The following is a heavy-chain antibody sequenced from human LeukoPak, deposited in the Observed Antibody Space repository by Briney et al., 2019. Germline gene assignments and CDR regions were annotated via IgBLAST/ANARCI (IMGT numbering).Heavy chain of an antibody. V-gene: IGHV7-4-1*02. CDR3: ARAPPPGIAVGDFDY. CDR1: GYTFTSYA. Sequence: ASVKVSCKASGYTFTSYAMNWVRQAPGQGLEWMGWINTNTGNPTYAQGFAGRFVFSLDTSVSTAYLQISSLKAEDTAVYYCARAPPPGIAVGDFDYWGQGTLVTVSS. D-gene: IGHD6-19*01. J-gene: IGHJ4*02. CDR2: INTNTGNP.